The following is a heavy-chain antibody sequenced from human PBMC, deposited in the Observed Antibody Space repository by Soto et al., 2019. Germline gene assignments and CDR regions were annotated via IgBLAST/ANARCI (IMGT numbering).Heavy chain of an antibody. Sequence: GGSLRLSCAASGFTFSSYAMSWVRQAPGKGLEWVSSISGGSTISRDNSRNTLYLQMNSLRAEDTAVYYCAKDMEFYPWGQGTLVTVS. D-gene: IGHD1-1*01. J-gene: IGHJ5*02. CDR1: GFTFSSYA. CDR3: AKDMEFYP. V-gene: IGHV3-23*01. CDR2: ISGGS.